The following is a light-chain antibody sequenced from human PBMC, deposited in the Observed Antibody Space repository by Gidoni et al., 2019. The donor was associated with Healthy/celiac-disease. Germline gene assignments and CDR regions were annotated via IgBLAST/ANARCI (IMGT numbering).Light chain of an antibody. J-gene: IGLJ3*02. V-gene: IGLV3-19*01. CDR3: NSRDSSSNLWV. CDR1: SLRSYY. Sequence: SSELTQDPAVSVALGQTVRITCQGDSLRSYYASWNQQKPGQAPVLVIYGKNNRPSGIPDRFSGSSSGNTASLTITGAQAEDEADYYCNSRDSSSNLWVFGGGTKLTVL. CDR2: GKN.